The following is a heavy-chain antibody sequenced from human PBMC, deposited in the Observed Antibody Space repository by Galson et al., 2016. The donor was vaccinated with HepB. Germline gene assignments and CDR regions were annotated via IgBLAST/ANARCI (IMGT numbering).Heavy chain of an antibody. J-gene: IGHJ4*02. D-gene: IGHD5-12*01. CDR3: VREAHGYSGF. V-gene: IGHV1-2*02. CDR2: INPKNGAT. CDR1: GYSFTTYF. Sequence: SVKVSCKASGYSFTTYFIYWVRQAPGQGLEWMGWINPKNGATRYAQKFEDRVTMSRDTSTATVYMGLTSVTSDDTAVFYCVREAHGYSGFWGQGTLVTVSS.